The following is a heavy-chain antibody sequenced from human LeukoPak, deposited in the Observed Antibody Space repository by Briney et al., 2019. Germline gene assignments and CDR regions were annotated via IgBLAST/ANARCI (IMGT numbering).Heavy chain of an antibody. J-gene: IGHJ4*02. Sequence: ASVKVSCKASGYTFTGYYMHWVRQAPGQGLGWLGWINPNSGGTNYAQKFQGRVTMTRDTSISTAYMELSRLRSDDTAVYYCARDYSDFKIPYDYWGQGTLVTVSS. CDR1: GYTFTGYY. D-gene: IGHD3-3*01. CDR2: INPNSGGT. V-gene: IGHV1-2*02. CDR3: ARDYSDFKIPYDY.